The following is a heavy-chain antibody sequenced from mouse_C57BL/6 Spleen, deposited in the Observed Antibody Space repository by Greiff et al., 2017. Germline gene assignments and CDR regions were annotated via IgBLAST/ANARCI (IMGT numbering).Heavy chain of an antibody. CDR1: GFNFNDYY. D-gene: IGHD1-1*01. CDR2: IDPEDGDT. CDR3: TTEDYYGSRSYDYDY. V-gene: IGHV14-1*01. Sequence: VQLQQSGAELVRPGASVKLSCTASGFNFNDYYMNWVKQRPEQGLEWIGRIDPEDGDTEYNPKFQGKATMTADKSSNTAYLQLSSLTSEDTAVYYCTTEDYYGSRSYDYDYWGQGTTLTVAS. J-gene: IGHJ2*01.